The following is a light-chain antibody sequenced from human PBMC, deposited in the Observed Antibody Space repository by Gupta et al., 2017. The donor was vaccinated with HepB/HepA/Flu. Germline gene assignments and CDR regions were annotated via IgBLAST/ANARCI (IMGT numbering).Light chain of an antibody. J-gene: IGLJ2*01. CDR3: NSFTTSRTLV. CDR2: DVN. Sequence: HSALTQPASVSGSPGQPITISCTGTSSDVGAYNSVSWYQQHPGKAPQLILYDVNNRPSGVSDRFSGSKSGNTASLRISGLQGEDEADYYCNSFTTSRTLVFGGGTKVTVL. V-gene: IGLV2-14*03. CDR1: SSDVGAYNS.